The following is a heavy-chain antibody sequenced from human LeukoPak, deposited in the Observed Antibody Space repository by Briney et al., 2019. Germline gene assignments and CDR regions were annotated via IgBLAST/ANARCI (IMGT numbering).Heavy chain of an antibody. CDR3: ARPLVVGTNDAFEI. V-gene: IGHV4-34*01. D-gene: IGHD3-22*01. CDR2: INHSGST. CDR1: GGSFSGYH. J-gene: IGHJ3*02. Sequence: PSETLSLTCAVYGGSFSGYHWSWIRKPPGKGLEWIGEINHSGSTNYNPSLKSRVTLSVDTSKKQFSLKLTSVTAADTAVYYCARPLVVGTNDAFEIWGQGTMVTVSS.